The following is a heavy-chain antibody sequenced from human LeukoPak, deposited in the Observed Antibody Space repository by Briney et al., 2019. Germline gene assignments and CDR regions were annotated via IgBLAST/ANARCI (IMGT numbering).Heavy chain of an antibody. CDR1: GGSISSSSYY. V-gene: IGHV4-39*07. CDR2: IYYSGST. CDR3: ARETAKLRSYCGGDCLDY. J-gene: IGHJ4*02. Sequence: PSETLSLTCTVSGGSISSSSYYWGWIRQPPGKGLEWIGSIYYSGSTYYNPSLKSRVTISVDTSKNQFSLKLSSVTAADTAVYYCARETAKLRSYCGGDCLDYWGQGTLVTVSS. D-gene: IGHD2-21*01.